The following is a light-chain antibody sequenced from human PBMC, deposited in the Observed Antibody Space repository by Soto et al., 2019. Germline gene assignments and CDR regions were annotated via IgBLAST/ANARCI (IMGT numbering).Light chain of an antibody. J-gene: IGKJ4*01. V-gene: IGKV3-15*01. Sequence: EIVMTQSPATLSVSPGERATLSCRASQGVSSNLAWYQQKPGQAPRLLIYGASTRATGIPVRFSGSGSGTEFTLTISSLQSEDFAVYYCQHYNNWPLTFGGGTKVDIK. CDR3: QHYNNWPLT. CDR2: GAS. CDR1: QGVSSN.